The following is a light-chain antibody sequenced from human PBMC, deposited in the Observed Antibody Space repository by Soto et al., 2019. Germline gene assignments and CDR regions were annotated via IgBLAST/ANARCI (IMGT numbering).Light chain of an antibody. CDR3: CSYAGSSTYV. J-gene: IGLJ1*01. Sequence: QSALTQPASVSGSPGKSITISCTGTSSDVGTYNLVSWYQHHPGKAPKLMIYEGSKRPSGVSNRFSGSKSGNTASLTSSGLQAEDEADYYCCSYAGSSTYVFGTGTKVTVL. V-gene: IGLV2-23*01. CDR1: SSDVGTYNL. CDR2: EGS.